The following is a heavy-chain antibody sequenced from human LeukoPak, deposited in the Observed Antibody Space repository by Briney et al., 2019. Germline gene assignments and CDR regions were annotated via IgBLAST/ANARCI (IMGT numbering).Heavy chain of an antibody. Sequence: SETLSLTCSVSGGSISSGTNYWTWIRQPAGKGLEWVGRIYTTGTTNYNPSLKSRVTISVDTSKNQFSLKLSSVTAADTAVYYCARGSLYGNWFDPWGQGTLVTVSS. V-gene: IGHV4-61*02. D-gene: IGHD3-10*01. CDR1: GGSISSGTNY. J-gene: IGHJ5*02. CDR3: ARGSLYGNWFDP. CDR2: IYTTGTT.